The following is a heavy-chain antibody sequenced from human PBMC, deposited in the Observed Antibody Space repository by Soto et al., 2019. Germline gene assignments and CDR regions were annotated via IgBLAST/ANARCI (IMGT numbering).Heavy chain of an antibody. CDR3: ARERLGAHSSGDYWNYMDV. CDR2: IHNSGRT. Sequence: QVQLQESGPGLVKPSQTLSLTCTVSGGSISSGDYYWSWIRQPPGKGLEWIGYIHNSGRTYYNPSLRRGLSISVDTSKTQFSLKLTSVTAADSAVYYCARERLGAHSSGDYWNYMDVWGQGTTVTVSS. CDR1: GGSISSGDYY. J-gene: IGHJ6*02. D-gene: IGHD3-22*01. V-gene: IGHV4-30-4*01.